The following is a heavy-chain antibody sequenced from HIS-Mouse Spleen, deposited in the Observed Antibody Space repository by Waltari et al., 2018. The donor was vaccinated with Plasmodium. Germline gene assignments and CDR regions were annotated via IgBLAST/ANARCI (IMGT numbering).Heavy chain of an antibody. J-gene: IGHJ3*02. D-gene: IGHD3-22*01. Sequence: QVQLQESGPGLVKPSETLSLTCTVSGGSISSYYWSWIRQPAGKGLEWIGRIYSSGSTNYNPALKSRVTMSVDTSKNQVSLKLSSVTAADTAVYYCARTIITMIDAFDIWGQGTMVTVSS. CDR2: IYSSGST. CDR3: ARTIITMIDAFDI. V-gene: IGHV4-4*07. CDR1: GGSISSYY.